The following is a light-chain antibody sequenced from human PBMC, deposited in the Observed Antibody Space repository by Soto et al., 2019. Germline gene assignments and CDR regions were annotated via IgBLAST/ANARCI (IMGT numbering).Light chain of an antibody. CDR1: LSASTN. V-gene: IGKV3-15*01. J-gene: IGKJ1*01. Sequence: ETVMTQSPATLSVSPGETATRSCRASLSASTNLAWYQHKPGQAPRLLIYGASIRASGIPARFRGSGAGTQFTLTISSLQSEDVAVYYCQQYMNWPPWTFGQGTKVEIK. CDR3: QQYMNWPPWT. CDR2: GAS.